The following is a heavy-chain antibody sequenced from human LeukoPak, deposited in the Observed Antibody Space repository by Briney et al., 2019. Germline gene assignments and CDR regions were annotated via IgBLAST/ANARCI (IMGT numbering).Heavy chain of an antibody. V-gene: IGHV2-5*01. CDR3: AHSSYAVFGS. D-gene: IGHD2-2*01. CDR2: IYWNDEK. J-gene: IGHJ4*02. Sequence: SGPTLVKPTQTLTLTCTFSGFSFGTNGVAVGWIRQPPGKALEWLALIYWNDEKRYSPSLKSRLTITKDTSKNQVVLTMTNMDPVDTATYYCAHSSYAVFGSWGQGTRVTVFS. CDR1: GFSFGTNGVA.